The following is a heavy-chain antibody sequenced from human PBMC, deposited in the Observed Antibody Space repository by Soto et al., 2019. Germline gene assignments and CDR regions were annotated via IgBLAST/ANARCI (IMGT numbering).Heavy chain of an antibody. V-gene: IGHV3-7*01. CDR1: GFTFSSYW. J-gene: IGHJ4*02. CDR2: IKQDGSEK. CDR3: AKDQHYYVSSGYYYYFDY. Sequence: EVQLVESGGGLVQPGGSLRLSCAASGFTFSSYWMSWVRQAPGKGLEWVANIKQDGSEKYYVDSVKGRFTISRDNAKNSLYLQMNSLRAEDTAVYYCAKDQHYYVSSGYYYYFDYWGQGTLVTVSS. D-gene: IGHD3-22*01.